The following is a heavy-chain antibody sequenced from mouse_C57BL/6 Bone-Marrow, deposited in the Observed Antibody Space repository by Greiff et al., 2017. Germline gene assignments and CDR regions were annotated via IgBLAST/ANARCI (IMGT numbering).Heavy chain of an antibody. D-gene: IGHD1-1*01. V-gene: IGHV1-50*01. J-gene: IGHJ2*01. CDR2: IDPSDSYT. CDR1: GYTFTSYW. CDR3: ASGSDYYGSIYFDY. Sequence: QVQLQQPGAELVKPGASVKLSCKASGYTFTSYWMQWVKQRPGQGLEWIGEIDPSDSYTNYNQKFKGKATLTVDTSSSTAYMQLRSLTSEDSAFYYCASGSDYYGSIYFDYGGQGTTLTVSA.